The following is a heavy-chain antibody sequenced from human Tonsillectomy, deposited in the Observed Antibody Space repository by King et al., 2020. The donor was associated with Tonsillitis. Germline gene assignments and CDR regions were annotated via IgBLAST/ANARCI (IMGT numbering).Heavy chain of an antibody. J-gene: IGHJ3*02. D-gene: IGHD3-22*01. CDR1: GFTFSSYS. V-gene: IGHV3-21*01. Sequence: VQLVESGGGLVKPGGSLRLSCAASGFTFSSYSMNWVRQAPGKGLEWVSSISSSSSYIYYADSVKGRFTISRDNAKNSLYLQMNSLRAEDTAVYYCARATSYPYYYDSSGYYLSAFDIWGQGTMVTDSS. CDR2: ISSSSSYI. CDR3: ARATSYPYYYDSSGYYLSAFDI.